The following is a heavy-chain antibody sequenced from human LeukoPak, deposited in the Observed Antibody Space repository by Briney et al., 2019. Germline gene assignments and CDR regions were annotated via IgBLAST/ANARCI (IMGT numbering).Heavy chain of an antibody. J-gene: IGHJ3*02. CDR3: ARGAVNRGAFDI. CDR2: ISAYNGNT. D-gene: IGHD1-14*01. V-gene: IGHV1-18*01. Sequence: ASVKVSCKASGYTFTSYAMNWVRQAPGQGLEWMGWISAYNGNTNYAQKLQGRVTMTTDTSTSTAYMELRSLRSDDTAVYYCARGAVNRGAFDIWGQGTMVTVSS. CDR1: GYTFTSYA.